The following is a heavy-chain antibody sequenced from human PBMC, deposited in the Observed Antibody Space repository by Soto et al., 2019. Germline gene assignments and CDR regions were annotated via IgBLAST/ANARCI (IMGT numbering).Heavy chain of an antibody. CDR1: GGSVSSGSYY. V-gene: IGHV4-61*01. CDR2: IYYSGST. D-gene: IGHD3-10*01. CDR3: ARLITMVRGVYYYGMDV. Sequence: SETLSLTCTVSGGSVSSGSYYWSWIRQPPGKGLEWIGNIYYSGSTNYNPSLKSRVTISVETSKNQFSLNLSSVTAADTAVYFCARLITMVRGVYYYGMDVWGQGTTVT. J-gene: IGHJ6*02.